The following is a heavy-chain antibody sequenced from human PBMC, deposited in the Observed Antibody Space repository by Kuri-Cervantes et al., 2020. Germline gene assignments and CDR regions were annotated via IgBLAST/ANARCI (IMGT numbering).Heavy chain of an antibody. CDR3: TRSFITAAENLDY. Sequence: QTLSLTCAVSGYSISSGYYWGWIRQPPGKGLEWVGFIRSKAYGARPELAASVKGRFAISRDDSKSIAYLQMNRLTIEDTAVYYCTRSFITAAENLDYWGQGALVTVSS. CDR2: IRSKAYGARP. CDR1: GYSISSGYY. V-gene: IGHV3-49*03. D-gene: IGHD6-25*01. J-gene: IGHJ4*02.